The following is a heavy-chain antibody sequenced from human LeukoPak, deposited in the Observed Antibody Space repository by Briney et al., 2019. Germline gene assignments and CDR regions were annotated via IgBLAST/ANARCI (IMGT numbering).Heavy chain of an antibody. CDR1: GFTFSSYG. CDR3: ARGQTYCSSTSCQYYYYGMDV. V-gene: IGHV3-33*08. CDR2: IWYDGSNK. Sequence: GGSLRLSCAASGFTFSSYGMHWVRQAPGKGLEWVAVIWYDGSNKYCADSVKGRFTISRDNSKNTLYLQMNSLRAEDTAVYYCARGQTYCSSTSCQYYYYGMDVWGQGTTVTVSS. J-gene: IGHJ6*02. D-gene: IGHD2-2*01.